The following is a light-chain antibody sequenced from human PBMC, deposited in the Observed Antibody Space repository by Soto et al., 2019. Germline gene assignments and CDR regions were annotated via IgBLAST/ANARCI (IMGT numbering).Light chain of an antibody. V-gene: IGLV2-14*01. CDR2: EVS. Sequence: QSALTQPASVSGSPGQSITISCTGTSSDVGVYNYVSWYQQHPGKAPKLMIYEVSNRPSGVSNRFSGSKSGNTASLTISGLQAEDEADYYCSSYTSSSTLWVFGGGTQLTVL. CDR1: SSDVGVYNY. CDR3: SSYTSSSTLWV. J-gene: IGLJ3*02.